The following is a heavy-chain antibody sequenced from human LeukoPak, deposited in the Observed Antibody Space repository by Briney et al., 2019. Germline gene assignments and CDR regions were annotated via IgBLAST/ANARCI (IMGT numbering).Heavy chain of an antibody. CDR3: ARGRSAGSGWYWLLDRTVH. Sequence: PSETLSLTCTVSGGSVSSADYYWSWIRHPPGKALEWIGYIYHTGSNNYKYSLKSRVTISLDTSKNRFSLRLTSVTAADTAVYYCARGRSAGSGWYWLLDRTVHWGQGTLVTVSS. D-gene: IGHD6-19*01. V-gene: IGHV4-61*08. CDR1: GGSVSSADYY. CDR2: IYHTGSN. J-gene: IGHJ4*02.